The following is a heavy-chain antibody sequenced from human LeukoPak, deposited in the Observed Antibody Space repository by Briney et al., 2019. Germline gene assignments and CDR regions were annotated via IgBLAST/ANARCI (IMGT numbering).Heavy chain of an antibody. CDR1: GFTFSSYA. D-gene: IGHD3-16*01. V-gene: IGHV3-30-3*01. J-gene: IGHJ3*02. Sequence: GRSLRLSCAASGFTFSSYAMHWVRQAPGKGLEWVAVISYDGGNKYYADSVKGRFTISRDNSKNTLYLQMNSLRAEDTAVYYCARDPGEIPDIWGQGTMVTVSS. CDR3: ARDPGEIPDI. CDR2: ISYDGGNK.